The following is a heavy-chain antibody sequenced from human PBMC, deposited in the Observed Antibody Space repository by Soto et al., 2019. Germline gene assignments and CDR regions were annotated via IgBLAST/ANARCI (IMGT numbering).Heavy chain of an antibody. J-gene: IGHJ3*02. D-gene: IGHD4-17*01. CDR3: ARETDTVTRRWDAFDI. CDR1: GFTFSRYS. CDR2: ISSSSSTI. V-gene: IGHV3-48*01. Sequence: GGSLRLSCAASGFTFSRYSMNWVRQAPGKGLEWVLYISSSSSTIYYTDSVKGRFTISRDNAKNSLDLQMNNLRAEDTAVYYCARETDTVTRRWDAFDIWGQGTMVTVSS.